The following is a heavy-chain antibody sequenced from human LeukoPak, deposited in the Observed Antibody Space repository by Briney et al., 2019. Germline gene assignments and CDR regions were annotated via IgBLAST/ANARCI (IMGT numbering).Heavy chain of an antibody. D-gene: IGHD6-19*01. CDR2: ISGSGGGT. CDR3: AKVVSSGWLDV. V-gene: IGHV3-23*01. Sequence: GGSLRLSCAASGFTFSNYAMSWVRQAPGKGLEWVSAISGSGGGTYYAESVKGRFTISRDNSKNTLYLQMNSLRAEDTAVYYCAKVVSSGWLDVWGQGTTVTVSS. CDR1: GFTFSNYA. J-gene: IGHJ6*02.